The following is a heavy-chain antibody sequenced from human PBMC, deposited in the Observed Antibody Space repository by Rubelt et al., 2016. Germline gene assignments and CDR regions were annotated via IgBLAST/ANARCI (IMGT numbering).Heavy chain of an antibody. CDR3: VRDRGRSGWSYLDS. CDR1: GGSINRGGYY. V-gene: IGHV4-31*03. J-gene: IGHJ4*02. CDR2: IYYTGVT. D-gene: IGHD6-19*01. Sequence: QLQLQESGPGLVKPSQTLSLTCTVSGGSINRGGYYWTWIRQHPEKRLEWIGHIYYTGVTSYNPSLQSRVSISIATSDNQFTLNRTPVTAADTAFYYCVRDRGRSGWSYLDSWGQGILVAVSS.